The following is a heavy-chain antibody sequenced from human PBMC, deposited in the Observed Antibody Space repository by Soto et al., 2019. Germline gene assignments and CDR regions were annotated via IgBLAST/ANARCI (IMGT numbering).Heavy chain of an antibody. J-gene: IGHJ3*01. D-gene: IGHD1-26*01. V-gene: IGHV1-2*04. CDR3: ARLGDVDHSTDAFDF. CDR1: GYTFTGYY. Sequence: ASVKVSCKASGYTFTGYYMHWVRQAPGQGLEWMGWINPNSGGTNYAQKFQGWVTMTRDTSISTAYMELSRLRSDDTAVYYCARLGDVDHSTDAFDFWGQGTMVPGSS. CDR2: INPNSGGT.